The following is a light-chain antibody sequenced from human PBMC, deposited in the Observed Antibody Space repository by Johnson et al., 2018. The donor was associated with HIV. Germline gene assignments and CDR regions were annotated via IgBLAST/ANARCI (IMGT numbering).Light chain of an antibody. CDR2: DNN. CDR1: SSNIGRNY. V-gene: IGLV1-51*01. Sequence: QSVLTQPPSVSAAPGQKVTISCSGSSSNIGRNYVSWYQQLPGTAPKLLIFDNNKRPSGIPDRFSASKSGTSATLGITGLQTGDEADYYCGTWDSSLSAYVFGTVTKLTCL. CDR3: GTWDSSLSAYV. J-gene: IGLJ1*01.